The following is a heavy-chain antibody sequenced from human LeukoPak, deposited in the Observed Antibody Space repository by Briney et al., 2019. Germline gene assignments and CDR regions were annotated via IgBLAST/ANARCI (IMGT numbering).Heavy chain of an antibody. Sequence: PGGSLRSSFAASGFTFTTYAMSWVRQAPGKGLDWVSAISVGVGRTYYADSVKGRSTISRDNSKNTLYLQMNSRRAEDTAVYYCAKEGGQCYYGSGSYGLFNNYYYMDVWGKGTTVTVSS. J-gene: IGHJ6*03. CDR2: ISVGVGRT. D-gene: IGHD3-10*01. CDR1: GFTFTTYA. V-gene: IGHV3-23*01. CDR3: AKEGGQCYYGSGSYGLFNNYYYMDV.